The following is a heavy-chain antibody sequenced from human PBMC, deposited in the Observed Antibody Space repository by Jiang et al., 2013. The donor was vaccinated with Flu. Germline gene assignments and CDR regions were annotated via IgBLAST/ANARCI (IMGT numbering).Heavy chain of an antibody. CDR1: GFRFSGHG. D-gene: IGHD4-23*01. CDR3: ARWNGGNSDGGLDI. CDR2: ISYDGSKE. J-gene: IGHJ3*02. V-gene: IGHV3-33*05. Sequence: RLSCAASGFRFSGHGMHWVRQAPGKGLEWAAIISYDGSKENHADSVKGRFTISRDNSKNTLYLEMNSLRADDTAVYYCARWNGGNSDGGLDIWGQGTMVTVSS.